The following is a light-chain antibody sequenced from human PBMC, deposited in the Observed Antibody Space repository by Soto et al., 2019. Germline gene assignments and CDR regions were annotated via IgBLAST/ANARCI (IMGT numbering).Light chain of an antibody. CDR3: QQYGSLLTWT. J-gene: IGKJ1*01. CDR2: AAS. V-gene: IGKV3-20*01. Sequence: EVVLTQSPGTVSLSPGERATLSCRASQSVTSNYLAWYQQKPGQAPRLLIYAASSRATGIPDRFSGSGSGTDFSLTITRLEPEDFAVYYCQQYGSLLTWTFGQGTKVEIK. CDR1: QSVTSNY.